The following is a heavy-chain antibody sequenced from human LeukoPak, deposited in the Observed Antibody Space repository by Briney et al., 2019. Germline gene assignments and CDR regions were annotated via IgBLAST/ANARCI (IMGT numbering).Heavy chain of an antibody. CDR1: GFTFSSYA. CDR3: AKLVIGYGELDY. V-gene: IGHV3-23*01. CDR2: ISGSGGST. D-gene: IGHD4-17*01. Sequence: PGASLRLSCAASGFTFSSYAMSWVRQAPGKGLEWVSAISGSGGSTYYADSVKGRFTISRDNSKNTLYPQMNSLRAEDTAVYYCAKLVIGYGELDYWGQGTLVTVSS. J-gene: IGHJ4*02.